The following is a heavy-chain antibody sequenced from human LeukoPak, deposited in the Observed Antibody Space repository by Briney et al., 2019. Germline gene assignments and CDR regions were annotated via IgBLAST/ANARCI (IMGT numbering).Heavy chain of an antibody. V-gene: IGHV3-21*01. J-gene: IGHJ4*02. CDR1: QFTFSSYN. D-gene: IGHD2-15*01. CDR3: ARDKGRTSAGRCYLPDD. CDR2: INPSSSYI. Sequence: GGSLTLSCVASQFTFSSYNMNWVRQAPGKGLEWLSSINPSSSYINYADSVKGRFTISRDHAKNSVYLQMSSLRAEDTAVYYCARDKGRTSAGRCYLPDDWGQGTLVTVSS.